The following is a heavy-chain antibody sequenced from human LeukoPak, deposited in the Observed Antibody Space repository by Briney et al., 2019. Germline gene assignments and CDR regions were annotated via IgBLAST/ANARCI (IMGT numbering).Heavy chain of an antibody. D-gene: IGHD6-13*01. CDR2: ISGSGVST. Sequence: GGSLRLSCAASGFTFSSFGMSWVRQAPGKGLEWVSAISGSGVSTYYADSVKGRFTISRDNSKNTLYLQMNSLRAEDTAVYYCASSEGDSSSWYAPIDYWGQGTLVTVSS. J-gene: IGHJ4*02. CDR3: ASSEGDSSSWYAPIDY. CDR1: GFTFSSFG. V-gene: IGHV3-23*01.